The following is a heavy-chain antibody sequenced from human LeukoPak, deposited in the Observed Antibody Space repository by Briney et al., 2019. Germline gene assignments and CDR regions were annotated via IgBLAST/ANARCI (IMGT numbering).Heavy chain of an antibody. CDR3: AKEVVVVITTPTEAGFDY. Sequence: GGSLRLSCAASGFTVSNNYMSWVRQAPGKGPEYVSVIYSDGSTYYADSVKGRFTISRDNSKNTLYLQMNSLRAEDTAVYYCAKEVVVVITTPTEAGFDYWGQGTLVTVSS. J-gene: IGHJ4*02. V-gene: IGHV3-53*01. CDR2: IYSDGST. CDR1: GFTVSNNY. D-gene: IGHD3-22*01.